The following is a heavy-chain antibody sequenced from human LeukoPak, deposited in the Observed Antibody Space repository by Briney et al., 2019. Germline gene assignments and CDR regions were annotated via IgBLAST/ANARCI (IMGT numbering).Heavy chain of an antibody. Sequence: SETLSLTCTVYGGSFSGYYWSWIRQPPGKGLEWIGEINHSGSTNYNPSLKSRVTISVDTSKNQFSLKLSSVTAADTAVYYCARGGGNSVYYFDYWGQGTLVTVSS. D-gene: IGHD2-21*02. J-gene: IGHJ4*02. CDR2: INHSGST. V-gene: IGHV4-34*01. CDR1: GGSFSGYY. CDR3: ARGGGNSVYYFDY.